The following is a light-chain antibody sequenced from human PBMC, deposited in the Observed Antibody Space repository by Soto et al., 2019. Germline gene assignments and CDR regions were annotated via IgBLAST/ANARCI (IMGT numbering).Light chain of an antibody. CDR1: SNDLGSYNL. V-gene: IGLV2-23*01. Sequence: QAVVTQPASVSGSPGQSITISCTGTSNDLGSYNLVSWYQQHPGKAPKLMIYEGSKRPSGVSNRFSGSKSGNTASLTISGLQAEDEAAYYCSSYADSDTVVFGEGTKVTVL. CDR2: EGS. J-gene: IGLJ2*01. CDR3: SSYADSDTVV.